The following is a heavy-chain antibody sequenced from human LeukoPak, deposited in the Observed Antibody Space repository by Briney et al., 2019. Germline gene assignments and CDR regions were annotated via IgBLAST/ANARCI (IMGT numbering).Heavy chain of an antibody. D-gene: IGHD3-3*01. J-gene: IGHJ4*02. CDR1: GFTFSSYS. V-gene: IGHV3-21*01. CDR2: ISSSSSYI. Sequence: GGSLRLSCAASGFTFSSYSMNWVRQAPGKGLEWVSSISSSSSYIYYADSVKGRFTISRDNAKNSLYLQMNSLRAEDTAVYYCARTLRFLEWLLPGNFDYWGQGTLVTVSS. CDR3: ARTLRFLEWLLPGNFDY.